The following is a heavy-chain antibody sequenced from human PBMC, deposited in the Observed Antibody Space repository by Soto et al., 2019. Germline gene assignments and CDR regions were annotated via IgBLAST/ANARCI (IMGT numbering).Heavy chain of an antibody. J-gene: IGHJ3*02. D-gene: IGHD3-10*01. CDR2: INPGGST. CDR1: GGSFRGYY. V-gene: IGHV4-34*01. CDR3: AREGLWFGELLPFDI. Sequence: QVQLQQWGAGLLKPSETLSLTCAVHGGSFRGYYWSWIRQPPGRGLEWIGEINPGGSTNYNPSLKSRVALSVDTSKSQFSLNLTSVTAADTAVYYCAREGLWFGELLPFDIWGQGTMVTVSS.